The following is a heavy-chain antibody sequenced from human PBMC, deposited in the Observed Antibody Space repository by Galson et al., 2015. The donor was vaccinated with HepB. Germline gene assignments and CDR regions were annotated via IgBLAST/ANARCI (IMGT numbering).Heavy chain of an antibody. CDR1: GFTVSSNY. J-gene: IGHJ6*02. CDR2: IYSGGST. V-gene: IGHV3-53*01. CDR3: ARGFIWFGELLAMDV. D-gene: IGHD3-10*01. Sequence: SLRLSCAASGFTVSSNYMSWVRQAPGKGLEWVSVIYSGGSTYYADSVKGRFTISRDNSKNTLYLQMNSLRAEDTAVYYCARGFIWFGELLAMDVWGQGTTVTVSS.